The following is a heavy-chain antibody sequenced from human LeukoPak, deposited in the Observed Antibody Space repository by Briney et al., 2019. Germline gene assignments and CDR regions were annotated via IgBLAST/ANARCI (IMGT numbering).Heavy chain of an antibody. CDR3: ARHFVTGKLELPRYYFDY. CDR2: IYYSGST. V-gene: IGHV4-59*08. Sequence: SETLSLTCTVSGGSISSYYWSWIRQPPGKGLEWIGYIYYSGSTNYNPSLKSRVTISVDTSKNQFSLKLSSVTAADTAVYYCARHFVTGKLELPRYYFDYWGQGTLVTVSS. J-gene: IGHJ4*02. D-gene: IGHD1-7*01. CDR1: GGSISSYY.